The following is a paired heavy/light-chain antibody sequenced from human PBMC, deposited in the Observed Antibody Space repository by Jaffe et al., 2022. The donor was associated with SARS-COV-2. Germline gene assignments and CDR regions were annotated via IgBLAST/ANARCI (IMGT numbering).Heavy chain of an antibody. D-gene: IGHD2-15*01. Sequence: DVQLLESGGGLVQPGGSLRLSCAASGFAFSNYGMSWVRQAPGKGLEWVAAIDASGAITFHAGSVQGRFSISRDNSNDILHLQMSSLRAEDTAIYYCAKEGRPMMVVTCFDYWGQGVLVTVSS. J-gene: IGHJ4*02. CDR1: GFAFSNYG. V-gene: IGHV3-23*01. CDR3: AKEGRPMMVVTCFDY. CDR2: IDASGAIT.
Light chain of an antibody. CDR2: EVS. Sequence: QSALTQPASVSGSPGQSITISCTGTSSDVAHYNYVSWLQQHPGKAPKVILYEVSNRPSGVPDRFSGSKSGDTAFLTISGLQAEDEADYYCASYTPDATKFAGGTRVTVL. J-gene: IGLJ2*01. CDR1: SSDVAHYNY. V-gene: IGLV2-14*01. CDR3: ASYTPDATK.